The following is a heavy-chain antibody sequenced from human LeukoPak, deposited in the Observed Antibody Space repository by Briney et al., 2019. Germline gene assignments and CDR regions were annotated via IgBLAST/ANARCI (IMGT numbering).Heavy chain of an antibody. V-gene: IGHV5-51*01. J-gene: IGHJ4*02. D-gene: IGHD6-19*01. Sequence: GASMKISCSCSGSRFINYYIGWGRQLPGKGLEWMGVTYPGGSDTRYSPSCEGQVVFSANKSTTTVFLQWSSLKASDTAMYYCARQYSSGWYRHFDYWGQGTLVTVSS. CDR2: TYPGGSDT. CDR1: GSRFINYY. CDR3: ARQYSSGWYRHFDY.